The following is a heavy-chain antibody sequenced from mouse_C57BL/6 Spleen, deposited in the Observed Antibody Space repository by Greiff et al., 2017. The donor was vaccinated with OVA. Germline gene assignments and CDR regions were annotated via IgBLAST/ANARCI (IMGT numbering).Heavy chain of an antibody. CDR1: GYTFTSYW. CDR3: ARDGGYDGYYERYAMDY. CDR2: INPSNGGT. J-gene: IGHJ4*01. D-gene: IGHD2-3*01. Sequence: QVQLKQPGTELVKPGASVKLSCKASGYTFTSYWMHWVKQRPGQGLEWIGNINPSNGGTNYNEKFKSKATLTVDKSSSTAYMQLSSLTSEDSAVYYCARDGGYDGYYERYAMDYWGQGTSVTVSS. V-gene: IGHV1-53*01.